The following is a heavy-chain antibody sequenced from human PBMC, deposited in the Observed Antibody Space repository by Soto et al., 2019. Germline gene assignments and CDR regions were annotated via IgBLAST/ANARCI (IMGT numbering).Heavy chain of an antibody. D-gene: IGHD1-26*01. CDR1: GGTFSSYA. CDR2: IIPIFGTA. V-gene: IGHV1-69*13. J-gene: IGHJ4*02. Sequence: SVKVSCKASGGTFSSYAIIWVRQAPGQGLEWMGGIIPIFGTANYAQKFQGRVTITADESTSTAYMELSSLRSEDTAVYYCAGLEAGSYSYYFDYWGQGTLVTVSS. CDR3: AGLEAGSYSYYFDY.